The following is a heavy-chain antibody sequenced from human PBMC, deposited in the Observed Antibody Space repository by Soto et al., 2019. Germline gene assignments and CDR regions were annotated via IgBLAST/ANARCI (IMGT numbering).Heavy chain of an antibody. CDR1: GIPFSAYD. CDR3: VASKLSFDY. Sequence: GSLRLSCLASGIPFSAYDMHWVRQTPGKRLEWVAVIAHDGIKEEYTDSVKGRFTISRDNSKNTLYLQMNSLRREDTAVYYCVASKLSFDYWGQGTLVTVSS. D-gene: IGHD3-16*02. J-gene: IGHJ4*02. V-gene: IGHV3-30-3*01. CDR2: IAHDGIKE.